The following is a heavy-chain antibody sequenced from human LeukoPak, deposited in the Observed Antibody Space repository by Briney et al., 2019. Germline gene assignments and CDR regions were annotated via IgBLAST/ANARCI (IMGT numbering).Heavy chain of an antibody. Sequence: SETLSLTCAVYGGSFSGYYWSWIRQPPGKGLEWIGEINHSGSTNYNPSLKSRVTISVDTSKNQFSLKLSSVTAADTAVYYCAGYSSGWSSFDIWGQGTMVTVSS. V-gene: IGHV4-34*01. J-gene: IGHJ3*02. CDR1: GGSFSGYY. CDR3: AGYSSGWSSFDI. CDR2: INHSGST. D-gene: IGHD6-19*01.